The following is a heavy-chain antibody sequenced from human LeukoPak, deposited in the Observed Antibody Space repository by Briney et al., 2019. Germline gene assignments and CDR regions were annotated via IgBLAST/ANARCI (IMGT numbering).Heavy chain of an antibody. D-gene: IGHD5-18*01. V-gene: IGHV4-59*01. CDR2: IYYSGNT. CDR1: GGSISSYY. J-gene: IGHJ4*02. Sequence: PSETLSLTCTVSGGSISSYYWSWIRQPPGKGLEWIGYIYYSGNTNYNPSLKSRVTISVDTSNNQFSLKLSSVTAADTAVYFCARESVRGVDTTMVHYFDYWGQGTLVTVSS. CDR3: ARESVRGVDTTMVHYFDY.